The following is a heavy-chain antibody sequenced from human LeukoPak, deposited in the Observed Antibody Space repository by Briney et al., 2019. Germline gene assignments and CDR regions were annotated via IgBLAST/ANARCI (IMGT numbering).Heavy chain of an antibody. Sequence: PGGSLRLSCAASGFTFSTYAMSWVRQAPGRGLEWVSAVSDSGSGTYYADSVKGRFTISRDNSKNTLYLQMNSLRAEDTAVYYCAKGGIVVVPAAHFDYWGQGTLVTVSS. CDR3: AKGGIVVVPAAHFDY. D-gene: IGHD2-2*01. CDR2: VSDSGSGT. V-gene: IGHV3-23*01. CDR1: GFTFSTYA. J-gene: IGHJ4*02.